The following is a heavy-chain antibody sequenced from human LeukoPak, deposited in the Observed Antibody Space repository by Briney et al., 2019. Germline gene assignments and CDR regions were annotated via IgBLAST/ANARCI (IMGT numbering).Heavy chain of an antibody. V-gene: IGHV3-7*01. Sequence: GGSLRLSCAASGFTFSNYWMSWVRQAPGKGLEWVANIKQDGSEKYYVDSVKGRFTISRDNAKKSLYLQMNSLRAEDTAVYFCARDMIILQSWGQGTLVTVSS. CDR2: IKQDGSEK. CDR1: GFTFSNYW. CDR3: ARDMIILQS. D-gene: IGHD3-16*01. J-gene: IGHJ5*02.